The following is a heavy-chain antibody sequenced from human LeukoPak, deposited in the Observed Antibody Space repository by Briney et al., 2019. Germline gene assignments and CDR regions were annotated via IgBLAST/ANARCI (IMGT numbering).Heavy chain of an antibody. V-gene: IGHV3-11*01. CDR1: GFIVSSNY. CDR3: ARGGNMYGD. CDR2: ISNSGTIK. D-gene: IGHD2-8*01. Sequence: GGSLRLSCAASGFIVSSNYMSWVRQAPGKGLECVSYISNSGTIKYYADSVKGRFTISRDNAKNALYLQVNSLRAEDTAVYYCARGGNMYGDWGQGTLVTVSA. J-gene: IGHJ4*02.